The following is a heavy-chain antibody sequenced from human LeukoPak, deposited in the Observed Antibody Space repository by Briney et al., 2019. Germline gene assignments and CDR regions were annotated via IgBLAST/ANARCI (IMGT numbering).Heavy chain of an antibody. CDR3: ARDASAAAGMMGIQGSTWELVFGNYYYYYMDV. D-gene: IGHD6-13*01. Sequence: PSETLSLTCTVSGGSISSYYWSWIRQPAGKGLEWIGRIYTSGSTNYNPSLKSRVTMSVDTSKNQFSLKLSSVTAADTAVYYCARDASAAAGMMGIQGSTWELVFGNYYYYYMDVWGKGTTVTVSS. CDR2: IYTSGST. V-gene: IGHV4-4*07. J-gene: IGHJ6*03. CDR1: GGSISSYY.